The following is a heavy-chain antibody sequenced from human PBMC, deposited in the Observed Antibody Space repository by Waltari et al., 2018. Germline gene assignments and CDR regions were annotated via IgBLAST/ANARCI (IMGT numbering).Heavy chain of an antibody. V-gene: IGHV3-7*01. CDR2: IKPDGSET. Sequence: NTYWMRWLRQAPGKGLEWVAQIKPDGSETYYVDSVKGRSSISRDNGKNALYLQMNNLGVDDTAVYYCSTGAVHWGQGSLVTVSS. CDR1: NTYW. CDR3: STGAVH. J-gene: IGHJ4*02.